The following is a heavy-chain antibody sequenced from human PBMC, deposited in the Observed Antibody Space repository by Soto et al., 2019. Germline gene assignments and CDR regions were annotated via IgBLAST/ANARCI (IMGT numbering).Heavy chain of an antibody. D-gene: IGHD3-9*01. Sequence: QVQLVESGGGVVQPARSLRLSCAASGFTFSDYGMHWVRQAPGKGLEWVALIWHDGSNEYYADSVKGRFTISRDNSKNTLSLQMNSLRAEDTAVYYCAGINYDIFTGYFSDYWGQGTLVTVSS. V-gene: IGHV3-33*01. J-gene: IGHJ4*02. CDR3: AGINYDIFTGYFSDY. CDR1: GFTFSDYG. CDR2: IWHDGSNE.